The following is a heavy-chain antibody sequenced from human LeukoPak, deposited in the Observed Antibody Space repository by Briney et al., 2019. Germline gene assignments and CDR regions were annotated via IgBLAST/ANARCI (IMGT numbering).Heavy chain of an antibody. Sequence: SETLSLTCTVSGGSISSYYWSWIRQPPGKGLEWIGYIYYSGSTNYNPSLKSRVTISVDTSKNQFSLKLSSVTAADTAVYYCARGVNSGSYWGNFDYWGQGTLVTVSS. CDR2: IYYSGST. D-gene: IGHD1-26*01. J-gene: IGHJ4*02. CDR1: GGSISSYY. V-gene: IGHV4-59*01. CDR3: ARGVNSGSYWGNFDY.